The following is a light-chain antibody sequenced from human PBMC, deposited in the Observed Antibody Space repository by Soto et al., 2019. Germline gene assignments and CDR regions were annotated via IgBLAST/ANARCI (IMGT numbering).Light chain of an antibody. J-gene: IGKJ5*01. CDR3: QQRSDWPPL. CDR1: QNIGNY. Sequence: EIVLTQSPATLSLSPGEIATLSCRASQNIGNYLVWYQQRPGQAPRLLIHHASNRATGIPARFSGSGSGTDFTLTISSLELEDFAVYYCQQRSDWPPLFGQGTRLEIK. CDR2: HAS. V-gene: IGKV3-11*01.